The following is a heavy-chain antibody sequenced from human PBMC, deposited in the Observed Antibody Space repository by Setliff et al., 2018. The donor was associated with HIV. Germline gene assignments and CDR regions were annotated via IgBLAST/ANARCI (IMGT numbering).Heavy chain of an antibody. CDR2: MNPNSGDT. CDR1: GYTLTSYE. V-gene: IGHV1-8*02. Sequence: ASVKVSCKASGYTLTSYEINWVRQATGQGLEWMGWMNPNSGDTGYAQKFQGRVTMTRNTSISTAFMELSSLRSEDTAVYYCARGRSLVRGSGSPEYYYMDVWGKGTTVTVSS. J-gene: IGHJ6*03. D-gene: IGHD3-10*01. CDR3: ARGRSLVRGSGSPEYYYMDV.